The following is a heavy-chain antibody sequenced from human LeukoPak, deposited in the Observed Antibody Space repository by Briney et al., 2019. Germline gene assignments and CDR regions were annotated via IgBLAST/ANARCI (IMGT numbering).Heavy chain of an antibody. CDR2: ISTYNGNT. V-gene: IGHV1-18*01. CDR1: GYTFSSYG. J-gene: IGHJ3*01. Sequence: ASVKVSCKASGYTFSSYGISWVRQAPGQGLEWMGWISTYNGNTNYAQNLQGRVTMTTDTSTNTAYMELRSLRSDDTAVYYCAKFFTIYDASDLWGQGTMVTVSS. D-gene: IGHD3-10*01. CDR3: AKFFTIYDASDL.